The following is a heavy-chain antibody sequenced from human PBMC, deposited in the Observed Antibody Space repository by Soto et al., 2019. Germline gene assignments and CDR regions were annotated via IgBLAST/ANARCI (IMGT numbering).Heavy chain of an antibody. V-gene: IGHV4-31*03. CDR2: IYYSGST. Sequence: QVQLQESGPGLVKPSQTLSLTCTVSGGSISSGGYYWSWIRQHPGKGLEWIGYIYYSGSTYYNPSLKSRVPRAVDTSKNQFSLKLSSVTAADTAVYYCAREAARPYAAPGSLDYWGQGTLVTVSS. J-gene: IGHJ4*02. D-gene: IGHD6-25*01. CDR1: GGSISSGGYY. CDR3: AREAARPYAAPGSLDY.